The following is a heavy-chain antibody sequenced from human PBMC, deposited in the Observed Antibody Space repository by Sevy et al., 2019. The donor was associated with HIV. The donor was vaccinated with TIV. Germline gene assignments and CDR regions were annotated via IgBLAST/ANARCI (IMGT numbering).Heavy chain of an antibody. CDR2: ISYDGTTK. CDR3: ATGERRTRALTPRNY. D-gene: IGHD1-26*01. Sequence: GGSLRLSCAASGFSFSTYAMHWVRQAPGKGLDWVALISYDGTTKYYADSVKGRFTVSRDDSKNTLYLQMNSLRPEDSACDCGATGERRTRALTPRNYWGQGTQVTVSS. CDR1: GFSFSTYA. V-gene: IGHV3-30*04. J-gene: IGHJ4*02.